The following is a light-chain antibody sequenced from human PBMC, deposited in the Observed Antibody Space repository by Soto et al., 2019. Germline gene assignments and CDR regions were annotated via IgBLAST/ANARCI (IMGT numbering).Light chain of an antibody. Sequence: EIVLTQSPGTLSLSPGERATLSCRASQYVTSSYFAWYQQKPGQAPRLLIHAASSRATGIPDRFSGSGSGTDFSLTISRPEPEDFAVYHCQQYGSSPLTFGAGTKVEIK. CDR3: QQYGSSPLT. J-gene: IGKJ4*01. CDR1: QYVTSSY. CDR2: AAS. V-gene: IGKV3-20*01.